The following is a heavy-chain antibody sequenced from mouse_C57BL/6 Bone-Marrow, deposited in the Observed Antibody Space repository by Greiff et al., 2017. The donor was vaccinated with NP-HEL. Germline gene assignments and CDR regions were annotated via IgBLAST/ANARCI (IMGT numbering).Heavy chain of an antibody. Sequence: EVQVVESGGGLVKPGGSLKLSCAASGFTFSSYAMSWVRQTPEKRLEWVATISDGGSYTYYPDNVKGRFTISRDNAKNNLYLQMSHLKSEDTAMYYCAIGGVYYWGQGTLVTVSA. CDR1: GFTFSSYA. CDR3: AIGGVYY. J-gene: IGHJ3*01. CDR2: ISDGGSYT. V-gene: IGHV5-4*01. D-gene: IGHD2-1*01.